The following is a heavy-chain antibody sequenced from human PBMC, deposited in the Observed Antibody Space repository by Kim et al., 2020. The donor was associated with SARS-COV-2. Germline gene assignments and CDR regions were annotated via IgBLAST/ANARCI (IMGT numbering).Heavy chain of an antibody. D-gene: IGHD4-4*01. CDR1: GGSISSGCYY. J-gene: IGHJ4*01. V-gene: IGHV4-31*03. CDR2: FYYSGNT. CDR3: ASTKSNYSDY. Sequence: SETLSLTCTVSGGSISSGCYYWSWIRQRQGKGLDWIRYFYYSGNTYYNPTLKSRITISLYKYKYQFTLNLVSVTAAAMALYDCASTKSNYSDY.